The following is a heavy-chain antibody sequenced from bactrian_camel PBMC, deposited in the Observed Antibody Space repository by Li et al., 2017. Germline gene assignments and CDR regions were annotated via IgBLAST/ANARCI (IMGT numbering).Heavy chain of an antibody. D-gene: IGHD5*01. CDR2: IHKATGKT. V-gene: IGHV3S1*01. CDR1: GYTYSPYC. J-gene: IGHJ4*01. Sequence: VQLVESGGGSAQTGGSLRLSCAFSGYTYSPYCLGWFRQAAGKEREVVASIHKATGKTYYADSVRGRATLSQDDARTTLYLQINDLKPEDSAMYYCAADQGLSCWGALTSTARFDDLKLRGQGTQVTVS. CDR3: AADQGLSCWGALTSTARFDDLKL.